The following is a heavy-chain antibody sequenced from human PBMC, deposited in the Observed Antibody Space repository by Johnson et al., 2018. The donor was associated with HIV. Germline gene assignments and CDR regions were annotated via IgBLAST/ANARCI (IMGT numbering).Heavy chain of an antibody. D-gene: IGHD6-13*01. CDR1: GFTFSSYG. Sequence: QVQLVESGGAFVKPEGSLRLSCASSGFTFSSYGMHWVRQAPGKGLEWVAFIRYDGSNKYYADSVKGRFTISRDNSKNTLYLQMNSLRAEDTAMYYCAKNFRGGIVATGDAFDTWGQGTMVTVSA. CDR2: IRYDGSNK. CDR3: AKNFRGGIVATGDAFDT. J-gene: IGHJ3*02. V-gene: IGHV3-30*02.